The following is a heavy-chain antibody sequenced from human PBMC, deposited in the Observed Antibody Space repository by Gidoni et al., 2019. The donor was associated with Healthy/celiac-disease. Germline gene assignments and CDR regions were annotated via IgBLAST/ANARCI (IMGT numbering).Heavy chain of an antibody. J-gene: IGHJ4*02. CDR2: IKSKTDGGTT. D-gene: IGHD3-3*01. CDR3: TTAPTIFGVVVYYPDY. CDR1: GFTFSNAW. Sequence: EVQLVESGGGLVKPGGSLRLSCAASGFTFSNAWRSWVRQAPGKGLEWVGRIKSKTDGGTTDYAAPVKGRFTISRDDSKNTLYLQMNSLKTEDTAVYYCTTAPTIFGVVVYYPDYWGQGTLVTVSS. V-gene: IGHV3-15*01.